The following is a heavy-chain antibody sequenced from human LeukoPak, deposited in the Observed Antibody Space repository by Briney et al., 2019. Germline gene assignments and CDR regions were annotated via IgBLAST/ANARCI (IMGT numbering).Heavy chain of an antibody. CDR3: ARVGSGWSFDY. D-gene: IGHD6-19*01. J-gene: IGHJ4*02. V-gene: IGHV4-34*01. CDR2: INHGGST. CDR1: GGSFSGYY. Sequence: PSETLSLTCAVYGGSFSGYYWSWIRQPPGKGLEWIGEINHGGSTNYNPSLKSRVTISVDTSKNQFSLKLSSVTAADTAVYYCARVGSGWSFDYWGQGTLVTVSS.